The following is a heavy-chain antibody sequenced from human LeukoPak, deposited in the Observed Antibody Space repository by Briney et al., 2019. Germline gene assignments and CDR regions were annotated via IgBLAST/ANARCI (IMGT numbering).Heavy chain of an antibody. CDR2: IYHSGTT. CDR1: GGSISSYY. Sequence: SETLSLTRTVSGGSISSYYWSRIRQPPGKGLEGIGYIYHSGTTNYNPSLKGRVTISVDTSKSQFSLKLSSVTAADTAVYYCARTTYYYDSSVQAFDYWGQGTLVTVSS. CDR3: ARTTYYYDSSVQAFDY. J-gene: IGHJ4*02. D-gene: IGHD3-22*01. V-gene: IGHV4-59*12.